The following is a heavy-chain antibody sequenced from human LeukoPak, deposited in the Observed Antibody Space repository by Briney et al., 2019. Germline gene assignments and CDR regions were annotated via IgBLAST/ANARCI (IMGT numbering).Heavy chain of an antibody. V-gene: IGHV1-2*02. Sequence: VASVKVSCKASGYTFTGYYMHWVRQAPGHRLEWMGWMNSNSGGVDYAQKFQGRVTMTRDTSISTAYMELSRLRSDDTAVYYCARDFGHNWRPNWFDPWGQGTLVTVS. CDR2: MNSNSGGV. J-gene: IGHJ5*02. CDR1: GYTFTGYY. CDR3: ARDFGHNWRPNWFDP. D-gene: IGHD1-1*01.